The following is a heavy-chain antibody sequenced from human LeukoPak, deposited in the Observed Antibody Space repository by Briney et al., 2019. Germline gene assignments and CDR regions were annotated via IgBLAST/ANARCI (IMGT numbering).Heavy chain of an antibody. Sequence: SETLSLTCTVSGGSISSNSYYWGWIRQPPGKGLEWLGSIYYSGSTHYNPSLRSRVTISVDTSKNQFSLKLSSVTAADTAVFYCARQSGPSAYYYYMGVWGKGTTVTVSS. J-gene: IGHJ6*03. CDR2: IYYSGST. CDR1: GGSISSNSYY. CDR3: ARQSGPSAYYYYMGV. V-gene: IGHV4-39*01. D-gene: IGHD3-3*01.